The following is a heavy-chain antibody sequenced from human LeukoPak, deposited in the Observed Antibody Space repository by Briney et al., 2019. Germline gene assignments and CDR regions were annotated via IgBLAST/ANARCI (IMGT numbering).Heavy chain of an antibody. V-gene: IGHV1-18*01. Sequence: ASVKVSCKASGYTFTSYGISWVRQAPGQGLEWMGWISTYNVDTNYAQNLQGRVTMATDPSTNTAYMELRSLRSDDTAVYYCARARYYYGTSQSGENGYWGQGTLVTVSS. CDR2: ISTYNVDT. CDR1: GYTFTSYG. J-gene: IGHJ4*02. D-gene: IGHD3-10*01. CDR3: ARARYYYGTSQSGENGY.